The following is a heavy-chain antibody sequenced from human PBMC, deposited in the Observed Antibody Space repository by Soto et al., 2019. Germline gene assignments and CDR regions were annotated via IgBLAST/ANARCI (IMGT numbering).Heavy chain of an antibody. CDR2: ITDSGGDA. Sequence: PGGSLRLSCAASGFTFSSYAMHWVRQAPGEGLEWVSTITDSGGDAKYADSVRGRFAISRDNSKNTLYLQMSSLRAEDSAIYYCAKDSNKYSSSLRGRYFDYWGQGIGVIVSS. J-gene: IGHJ4*02. CDR1: GFTFSSYA. D-gene: IGHD4-4*01. V-gene: IGHV3-23*01. CDR3: AKDSNKYSSSLRGRYFDY.